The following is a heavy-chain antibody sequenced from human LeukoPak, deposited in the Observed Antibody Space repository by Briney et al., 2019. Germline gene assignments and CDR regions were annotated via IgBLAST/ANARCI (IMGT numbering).Heavy chain of an antibody. CDR1: GFTFSSYS. CDR3: ADSVKGRFTISRDNAKNSLYLQMNSLRAEDTAVYYCARAEPLAVTGDRLRYYYGMDV. D-gene: IGHD3-10*01. J-gene: IGHJ6*04. CDR2: ISSSSNR. V-gene: IGHV3-21*01. Sequence: PGGSLRLSCAASGFTFSSYSMNWVRQAPGKGLEWVSSISSSSNRYYEASVKGGLSTTTDNTTKSPLLHMISMRADDDAVLYYADSVKGRFTISRDNAKNSLYLQMNSLRAEDTAVYYCARAEPLAVTGDRLRYYYGMDVWGKGTTVTVSS.